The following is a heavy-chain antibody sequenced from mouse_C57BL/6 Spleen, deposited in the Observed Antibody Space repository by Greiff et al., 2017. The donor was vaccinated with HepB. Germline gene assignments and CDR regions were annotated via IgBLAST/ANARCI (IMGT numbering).Heavy chain of an antibody. CDR3: TTLLTGSFAY. J-gene: IGHJ3*01. CDR1: GFNIKDDY. CDR2: IDPENGDT. D-gene: IGHD4-1*01. V-gene: IGHV14-4*01. Sequence: EVQLQQSGAELVRPGASAKLSCTASGFNIKDDYMHWVKQRPEQGLEWIGWIDPENGDTEYASKFQGKATITADTSSNTAYLQLSSLTSEDTAVYYCTTLLTGSFAYWGQGTLVTVSA.